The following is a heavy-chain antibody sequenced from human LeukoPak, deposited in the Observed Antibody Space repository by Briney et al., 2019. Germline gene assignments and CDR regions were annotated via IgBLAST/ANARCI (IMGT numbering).Heavy chain of an antibody. D-gene: IGHD2-2*01. Sequence: GGSLRLSCAASGFTYNSYSMNWVRQAPGKGLEWVSYISSGSSTIYYADSVKGRFTISRDNAKSSLFLQMNSLRAEDTAVYYCARERHGSLSFYYYYYMDVWGKGTTVTVSS. J-gene: IGHJ6*03. CDR1: GFTYNSYS. V-gene: IGHV3-48*01. CDR2: ISSGSSTI. CDR3: ARERHGSLSFYYYYYMDV.